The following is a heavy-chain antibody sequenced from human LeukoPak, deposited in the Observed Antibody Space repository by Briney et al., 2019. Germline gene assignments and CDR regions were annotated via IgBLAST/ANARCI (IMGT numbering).Heavy chain of an antibody. CDR3: ARDLRTRFEGAFDI. J-gene: IGHJ3*02. CDR1: GGTFSSYA. V-gene: IGHV1-69*04. CDR2: IIPILGIV. D-gene: IGHD5/OR15-5a*01. Sequence: ASVKVSCKASGGTFSSYAISWVRQAPGQGLEWMGRIIPILGIVNYAQKFQGRVTITADKSTSTAYMELSSLRSEDTAVYYCARDLRTRFEGAFDIWGQGTMVTVSS.